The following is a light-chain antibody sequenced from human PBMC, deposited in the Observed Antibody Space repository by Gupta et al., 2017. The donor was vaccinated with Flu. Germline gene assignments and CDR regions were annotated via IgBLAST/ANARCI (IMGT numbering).Light chain of an antibody. Sequence: ELVLTQSPATLSLSPGERATLSCGASQSVTNSQLAWYQQKHGLAPRLLICGASSRDTGIPERFSGSGSGTDFTLTISRLEPEDFALYYCQQDCSSSALTFGGGTKVEIK. CDR1: QSVTNSQ. CDR2: GAS. J-gene: IGKJ4*01. V-gene: IGKV3D-20*01. CDR3: QQDCSSSALT.